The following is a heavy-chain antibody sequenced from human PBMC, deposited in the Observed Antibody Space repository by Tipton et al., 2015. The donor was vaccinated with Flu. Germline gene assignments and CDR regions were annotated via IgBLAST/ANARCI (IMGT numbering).Heavy chain of an antibody. D-gene: IGHD4-11*01. J-gene: IGHJ5*01. V-gene: IGHV4-38-2*01. Sequence: LRLSCSISGDPIASDYYWGWIRQPPGKGLEWIGNIHHTGTTYYNPSLRSRVKIIRDRSKNQFSLNLSFVTAVDTAVYYCARRDYSNYVSVPKNWFDSWGQGILVTVSS. CDR3: ARRDYSNYVSVPKNWFDS. CDR1: GDPIASDYY. CDR2: IHHTGTT.